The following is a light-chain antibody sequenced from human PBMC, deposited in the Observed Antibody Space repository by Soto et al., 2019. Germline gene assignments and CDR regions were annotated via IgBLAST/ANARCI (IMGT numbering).Light chain of an antibody. CDR3: QQYNNWPPT. CDR2: GAS. CDR1: QSVSSN. V-gene: IGKV3D-15*01. J-gene: IGKJ5*01. Sequence: IVITQSPATLSVSPGERATLSCRASQSVSSNLAWYQQKPGQAPRLLIYGASTRATGIPARFSGSGSGTEFTLTISSLQSEDFAVYYCQQYNNWPPTFAQGTRLEI.